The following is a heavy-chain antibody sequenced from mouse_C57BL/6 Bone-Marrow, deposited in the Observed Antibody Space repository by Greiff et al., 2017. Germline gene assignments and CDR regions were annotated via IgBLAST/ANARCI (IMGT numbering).Heavy chain of an antibody. D-gene: IGHD2-1*01. CDR1: GYTFTDYN. J-gene: IGHJ4*01. Sequence: EVQLQQSGAELVKPGASVKLSCKASGYTFTDYNMHWVKQRPGQSLEWIGEIDPNNGGTNYNPKFKGKATLTVDKSSSTAYLELRSLTSEDTAVYYCATGGRGKDMDYWGQGTTVTVSS. V-gene: IGHV1-18*01. CDR3: ATGGRGKDMDY. CDR2: IDPNNGGT.